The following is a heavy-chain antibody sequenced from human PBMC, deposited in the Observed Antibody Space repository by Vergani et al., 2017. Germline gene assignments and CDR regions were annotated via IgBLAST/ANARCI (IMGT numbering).Heavy chain of an antibody. J-gene: IGHJ6*02. CDR3: ARHDSGHYDSSYYGLDV. CDR1: GDSISSNYC. CDR2: ICHTEDT. Sequence: QVQLQESGPGLVKPPGTLSLTCAVSGDSISSNYCWTWVRQPPGKGLEWIGEICHTEDTKYSPSLKSRVSISVDTSKNQFSLKLSAVTAADSAVYYCARHDSGHYDSSYYGLDVWGQGTTVTVSS. D-gene: IGHD3-16*01. V-gene: IGHV4-4*03.